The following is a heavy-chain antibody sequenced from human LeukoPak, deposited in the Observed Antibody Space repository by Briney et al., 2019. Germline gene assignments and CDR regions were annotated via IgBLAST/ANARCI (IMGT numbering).Heavy chain of an antibody. CDR3: ARSTTQGIVVVPAAIDY. J-gene: IGHJ4*02. D-gene: IGHD2-2*01. CDR2: IYYSGST. CDR1: GGSISSGSYY. Sequence: SETLSLTCTVSGGSISSGSYYWGWIRQPPGKGLDWVGSIYYSGSTYYNPSLKSRVAISVDTSKNQFSLKLRSVTAADTAVYYCARSTTQGIVVVPAAIDYWGQGTLVTVSS. V-gene: IGHV4-39*01.